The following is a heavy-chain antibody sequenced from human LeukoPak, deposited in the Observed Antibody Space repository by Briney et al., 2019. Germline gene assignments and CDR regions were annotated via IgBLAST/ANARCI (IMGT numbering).Heavy chain of an antibody. V-gene: IGHV4-30-4*08. J-gene: IGHJ4*02. D-gene: IGHD3-22*01. Sequence: KASETLSLTCTVSGGSISSGDYCWSWIRQPPGKGLEWIGYIYYSGSTYCNPSLKSRVTISVDTSKNQFSLKLSSVTAADTAVYYCARLTYYYDSSGYYPLLDYWGQGTLVTVSS. CDR3: ARLTYYYDSSGYYPLLDY. CDR2: IYYSGST. CDR1: GGSISSGDYC.